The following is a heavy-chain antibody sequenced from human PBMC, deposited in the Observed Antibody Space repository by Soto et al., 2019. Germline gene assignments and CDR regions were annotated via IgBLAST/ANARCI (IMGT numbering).Heavy chain of an antibody. V-gene: IGHV4-31*03. CDR3: ARVHSSSWYEDGAYFDY. D-gene: IGHD6-13*01. CDR2: IYYSGST. CDR1: GGSIRSGGYY. J-gene: IGHJ4*02. Sequence: QVQLQESGPGLVKPSQTLSLTCTVSGGSIRSGGYYWSWIRQHPGKGLEWIGYIYYSGSTYYNPSLKSRVTISVDTSKKQFSLKLSSVTAADTAVYYCARVHSSSWYEDGAYFDYWGQGTLVTVSS.